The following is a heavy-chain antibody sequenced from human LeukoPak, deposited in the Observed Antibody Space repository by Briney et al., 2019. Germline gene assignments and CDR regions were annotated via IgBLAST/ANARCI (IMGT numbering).Heavy chain of an antibody. CDR2: ISSSGSTI. D-gene: IGHD3-22*01. J-gene: IGHJ3*02. CDR3: AKTTYYYDSSGYYNDAFDI. V-gene: IGHV3-11*01. CDR1: GFTFSDYY. Sequence: PGGSLRLSCAASGFTFSDYYMSWIRQALGKGLEWVSYISSSGSTIYYADSVKGRFTISRDNAKNSLYLQMNSLRAEDTAVYYCAKTTYYYDSSGYYNDAFDIWGQGTMVTVSS.